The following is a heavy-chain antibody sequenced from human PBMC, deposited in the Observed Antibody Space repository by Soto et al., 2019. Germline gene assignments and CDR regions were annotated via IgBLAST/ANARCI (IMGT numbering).Heavy chain of an antibody. CDR1: GFTFGNYA. J-gene: IGHJ4*02. CDR2: ISGSGDAT. CDR3: AKKSLGSITLPALYYFDY. D-gene: IGHD7-27*01. V-gene: IGHV3-23*01. Sequence: EVQLLESGGGLVQPGGSLRLSCAASGFTFGNYAFSWVRQAPGKGLEWVSVISGSGDATYYPDSVKGRFTTSRDNSKNTVYLQMNSLRAEDTAVYYCAKKSLGSITLPALYYFDYWGQGTLVTVSS.